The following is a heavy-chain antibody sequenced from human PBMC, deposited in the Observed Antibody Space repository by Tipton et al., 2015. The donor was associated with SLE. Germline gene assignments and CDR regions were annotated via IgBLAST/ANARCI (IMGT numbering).Heavy chain of an antibody. Sequence: TLSLTCTVSGVSIRSYYWSWIRQPPGKGLEWIGYIYYSGNTNYNPSLKSRVTMSVDTSKNQFSLKLSSVTAADTAVYYCATGGERWLQLGGYWSQGTQVTVSP. D-gene: IGHD5-24*01. CDR3: ATGGERWLQLGGY. CDR2: IYYSGNT. V-gene: IGHV4-59*08. J-gene: IGHJ4*02. CDR1: GVSIRSYY.